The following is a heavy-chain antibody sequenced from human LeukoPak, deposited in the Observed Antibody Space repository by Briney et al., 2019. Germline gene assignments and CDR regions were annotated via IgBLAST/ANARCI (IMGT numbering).Heavy chain of an antibody. CDR1: GFTFSSYS. CDR3: ARGSVVVITEGYFDY. V-gene: IGHV3-48*01. J-gene: IGHJ4*02. CDR2: ISSSSSTI. D-gene: IGHD3-22*01. Sequence: PGGPLRLSCAASGFTFSSYSMNWVRQAPGKGLEWLSYISSSSSTIYYADSVKGRFTISRDNAKNSLYLQMNSLRAEDTAVYYCARGSVVVITEGYFDYWGQGTLVTVSS.